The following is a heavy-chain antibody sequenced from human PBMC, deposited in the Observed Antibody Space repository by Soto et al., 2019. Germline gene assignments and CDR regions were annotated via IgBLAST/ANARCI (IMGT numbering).Heavy chain of an antibody. CDR3: ARHRRITIIVVAPWLTGNWFDP. V-gene: IGHV4-39*01. CDR2: IYYSGST. Sequence: SETLSLSCTVSGGSISSSSYYWGWIRQLPGKGLEWIGSIYYSGSTYYNPSLKSRVTISVDTSKNQFSLKLSSVTAADTAVYYCARHRRITIIVVAPWLTGNWFDPWGQGTLVTVSS. J-gene: IGHJ5*02. D-gene: IGHD3-22*01. CDR1: GGSISSSSYY.